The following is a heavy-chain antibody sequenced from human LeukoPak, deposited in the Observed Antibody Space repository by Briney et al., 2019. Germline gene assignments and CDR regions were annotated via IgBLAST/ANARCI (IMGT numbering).Heavy chain of an antibody. CDR3: AIGLWEWYYYDSSGSNDAFDI. CDR2: INPNSGGT. J-gene: IGHJ3*02. D-gene: IGHD3-22*01. CDR1: GGTFSSYA. Sequence: GASVKVSCKASGGTFSSYAISWVRQAPGQGLEWMGWINPNSGGTNYAQKFQGRVTMTRDTSISTAYMELSRLRSDGTAVYYCAIGLWEWYYYDSSGSNDAFDIWGQGTMVTVSS. V-gene: IGHV1-2*02.